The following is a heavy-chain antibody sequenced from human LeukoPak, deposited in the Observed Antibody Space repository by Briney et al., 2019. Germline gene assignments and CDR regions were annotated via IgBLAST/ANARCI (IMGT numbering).Heavy chain of an antibody. CDR3: AISGMDLKGGFDY. V-gene: IGHV1-69*04. CDR2: IIPILGMA. D-gene: IGHD6-13*01. Sequence: SVKVSCKASGGTFSSYAISWVRQGPGQGVEWMGRIIPILGMANYAQKFQGRVTITADKYTSTAYMELSSLRSEDTAVYYCAISGMDLKGGFDYWGQGTLVTVSS. CDR1: GGTFSSYA. J-gene: IGHJ4*02.